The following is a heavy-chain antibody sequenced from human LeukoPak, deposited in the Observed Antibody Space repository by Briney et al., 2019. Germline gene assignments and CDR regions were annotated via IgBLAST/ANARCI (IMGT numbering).Heavy chain of an antibody. D-gene: IGHD3-10*01. CDR1: GFTFSSYN. CDR3: ARIPLVWVGELFSYNWFDP. V-gene: IGHV3-21*01. Sequence: PGGSLRLSCAASGFTFSSYNMNWVRQAPGKGLEWVSSISSGSSYISYADSMKDRFTISRDNAKNSLYLQMNSLRAEDTAVYYCARIPLVWVGELFSYNWFDPWGQGTLVTVSS. J-gene: IGHJ5*02. CDR2: ISSGSSYI.